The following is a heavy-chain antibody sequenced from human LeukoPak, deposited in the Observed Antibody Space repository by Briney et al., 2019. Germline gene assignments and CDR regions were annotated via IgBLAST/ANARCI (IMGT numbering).Heavy chain of an antibody. D-gene: IGHD6-19*01. V-gene: IGHV3-30*04. CDR1: GFTFSSYA. CDR2: ISYDGSNK. CDR3: AREYSSGHDY. Sequence: GRSLRLSCAASGFTFSSYAMHWVRQAPGKGLEWVAVISYDGSNKYYADSVKGRFTISRDNSKNTLYLQMNSLRAEDPAVYYCAREYSSGHDYWAREPWSPSPQ. J-gene: IGHJ4*02.